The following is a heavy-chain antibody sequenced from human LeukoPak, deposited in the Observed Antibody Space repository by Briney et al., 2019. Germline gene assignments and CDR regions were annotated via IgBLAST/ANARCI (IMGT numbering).Heavy chain of an antibody. V-gene: IGHV3-7*03. CDR3: AREAVAGDFDY. D-gene: IGHD6-19*01. CDR2: IKQDGSHK. Sequence: GGSLRLSCVASGFTFSNYWMSWVRQAPGKGLEWVANIKQDGSHKNYVDSVKGRFTISRDNAKNSLYLQMNSLRAEDTAVYYCAREAVAGDFDYWGQGTLVTVSS. J-gene: IGHJ4*02. CDR1: GFTFSNYW.